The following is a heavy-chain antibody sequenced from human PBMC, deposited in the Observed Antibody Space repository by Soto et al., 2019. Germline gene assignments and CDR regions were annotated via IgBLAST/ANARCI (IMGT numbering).Heavy chain of an antibody. J-gene: IGHJ6*02. V-gene: IGHV3-7*04. CDR2: IKQDGSEK. CDR1: GFTFSSYW. D-gene: IGHD3-22*01. Sequence: GGSLRLSCAASGFTFSSYWMHWVRQAPGKGLEWVANIKQDGSEKYYVDSVKGRFTISRDNAKNSLYLQMNSLRAEDTAVYYCARFYYDSSGYLPSPYYYYYGMDVWGQGTTVTVSS. CDR3: ARFYYDSSGYLPSPYYYYYGMDV.